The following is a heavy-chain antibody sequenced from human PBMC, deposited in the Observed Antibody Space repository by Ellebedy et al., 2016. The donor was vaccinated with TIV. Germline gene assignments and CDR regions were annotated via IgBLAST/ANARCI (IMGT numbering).Heavy chain of an antibody. V-gene: IGHV3-23*01. Sequence: GESLKISCAASGFTFDDYAMGWVRQAPGKGLEWLAAISGRGYATYYAASVKGRLIISRDNSNNMLTLQLNSLRAEDTSVYFCGKTPGKRIVGAAIGYFDYWGQGTLVTVSS. CDR2: ISGRGYAT. J-gene: IGHJ4*02. D-gene: IGHD1-26*01. CDR3: GKTPGKRIVGAAIGYFDY. CDR1: GFTFDDYA.